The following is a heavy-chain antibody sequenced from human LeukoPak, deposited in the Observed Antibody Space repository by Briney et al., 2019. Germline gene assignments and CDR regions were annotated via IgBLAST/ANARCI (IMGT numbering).Heavy chain of an antibody. V-gene: IGHV1-24*01. J-gene: IGHJ5*02. Sequence: ASVKVSCKVSGYTLTELSMHWVRQAPGKGLEWMGGFDPEDGETICAQKFQGRVTMTEDTSTDTAYMELSSLRSEDTAVYYCATTPAAPWSSNWFDPWGQGTLVTVSS. D-gene: IGHD2-2*01. CDR3: ATTPAAPWSSNWFDP. CDR2: FDPEDGET. CDR1: GYTLTELS.